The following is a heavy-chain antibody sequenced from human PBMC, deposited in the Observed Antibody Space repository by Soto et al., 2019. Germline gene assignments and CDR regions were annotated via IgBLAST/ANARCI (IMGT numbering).Heavy chain of an antibody. CDR3: ARVRDSSGFDRRYWYFDL. D-gene: IGHD3-22*01. CDR2: ISAYNGNT. CDR1: GYTLTNYA. V-gene: IGHV1-3*01. Sequence: ASVKVSCKASGYTLTNYAMHWVRQAPGQRLEWMGWISAYNGNTNYAQKFQGRVTMTTDTSTSTAYMELSSLRSEDTAVYYCARVRDSSGFDRRYWYFDLWGRGTLVTVS. J-gene: IGHJ2*01.